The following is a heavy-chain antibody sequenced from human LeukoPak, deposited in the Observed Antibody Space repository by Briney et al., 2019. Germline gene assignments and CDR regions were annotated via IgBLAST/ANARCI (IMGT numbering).Heavy chain of an antibody. CDR3: ARQDFDWFRFVDY. D-gene: IGHD3-9*01. CDR2: ISDSGST. J-gene: IGHJ4*02. CDR1: GGSISGYY. Sequence: SETLSLTCTVSGGSISGYYWSWIRQPPGKGLEWIGYISDSGSTNYNPSLKSRVSMSVDTSKNQFSLKLSSVTAADTAVYYCARQDFDWFRFVDYWGQGTLVTVSS. V-gene: IGHV4-59*01.